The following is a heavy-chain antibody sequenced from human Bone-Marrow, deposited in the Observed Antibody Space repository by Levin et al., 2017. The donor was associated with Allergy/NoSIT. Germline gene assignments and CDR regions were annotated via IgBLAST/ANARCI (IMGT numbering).Heavy chain of an antibody. CDR1: GFTFSSYG. V-gene: IGHV3-33*01. Sequence: GGSLRLSCAASGFTFSSYGMHWVRQAPGKGLEWVAVIWYDGSNKYYADSVKGRFTISRDNSKNTLYLQMNSLRAEDTAVYYCARAPASYGPNYYYYGMDVWGQGTTVTVSS. CDR2: IWYDGSNK. J-gene: IGHJ6*02. D-gene: IGHD5-18*01. CDR3: ARAPASYGPNYYYYGMDV.